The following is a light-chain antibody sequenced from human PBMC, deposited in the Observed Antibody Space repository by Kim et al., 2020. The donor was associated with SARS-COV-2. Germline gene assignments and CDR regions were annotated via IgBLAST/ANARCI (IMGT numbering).Light chain of an antibody. J-gene: IGLJ1*01. CDR2: EVS. Sequence: QSAQTQPASVSGSPGQSITISCTGTSSDVGGYIYVSWYQQHPGKAPKLMIYEVSNRPSGVSNRFSGSKSGNTASLTISGLQAEDEADYYCSSYTSSSLYVFGTGTKVTVL. V-gene: IGLV2-14*01. CDR1: SSDVGGYIY. CDR3: SSYTSSSLYV.